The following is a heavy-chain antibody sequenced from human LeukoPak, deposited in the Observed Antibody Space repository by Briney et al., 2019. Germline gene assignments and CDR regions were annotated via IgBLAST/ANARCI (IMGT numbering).Heavy chain of an antibody. CDR3: AKEGGSYYYGMDV. V-gene: IGHV3-9*01. J-gene: IGHJ6*02. CDR2: ISWNSGSI. Sequence: GRSLRLSCAASGFTFDDYAMHWIRQAPGKGLEWVSGISWNSGSIGYADSVKGRFTISRDNAKNSLYLQMNSLRAKDTALYYCAKEGGSYYYGMDVWGQGTTVTVSS. D-gene: IGHD1-26*01. CDR1: GFTFDDYA.